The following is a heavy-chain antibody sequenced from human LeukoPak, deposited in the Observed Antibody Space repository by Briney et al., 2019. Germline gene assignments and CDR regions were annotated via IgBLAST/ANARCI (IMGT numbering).Heavy chain of an antibody. CDR2: ITGNGGST. D-gene: IGHD1-14*01. J-gene: IGHJ4*02. CDR3: ARRITELSPFDY. CDR1: GFTFSSYS. Sequence: GGSLRLSCSASGFTFSSYSMHWVRQAPGKGLEYVSAITGNGGSTYYADSVKGRFTISRDNAQNSLYLQMNGLRAEDTAVYYCARRITELSPFDYWGQGTLVTVSS. V-gene: IGHV3-64*04.